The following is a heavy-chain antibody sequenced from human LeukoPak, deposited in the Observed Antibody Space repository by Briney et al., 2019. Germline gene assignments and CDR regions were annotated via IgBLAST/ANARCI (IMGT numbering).Heavy chain of an antibody. J-gene: IGHJ3*02. D-gene: IGHD6-13*01. CDR1: GFTFSSYS. V-gene: IGHV3-21*01. CDR3: ARAANTSSWYAFSAFDI. Sequence: AGGSLRLSCAASGFTFSSYSMNWVRQAPGKGLEWVSSISSSSSYIYYADSVKGRFTISRDNAKNSLYLQMNSLRAEDTAVYYCARAANTSSWYAFSAFDIWGQGTMVTVSS. CDR2: ISSSSSYI.